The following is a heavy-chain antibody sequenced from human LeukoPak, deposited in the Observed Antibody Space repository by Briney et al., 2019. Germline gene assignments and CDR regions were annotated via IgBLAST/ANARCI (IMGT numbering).Heavy chain of an antibody. Sequence: SSETLSLTCTVSGGSISSYYWSWIRQPPGKGLEWIGYIYYSGSTNYNPSLKSRVTISVDTSKNQFSLKLSSVTAADTAVYYCARGYDSSGYEYFDYWGQGTLVTVSS. V-gene: IGHV4-59*01. CDR3: ARGYDSSGYEYFDY. CDR2: IYYSGST. CDR1: GGSISSYY. J-gene: IGHJ4*02. D-gene: IGHD3-22*01.